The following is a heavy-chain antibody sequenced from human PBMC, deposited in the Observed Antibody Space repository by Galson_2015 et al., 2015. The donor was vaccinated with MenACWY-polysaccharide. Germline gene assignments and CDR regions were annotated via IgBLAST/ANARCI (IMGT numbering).Heavy chain of an antibody. V-gene: IGHV3-30-3*01. CDR3: ARAYCDRTTCYGMDV. D-gene: IGHD2-2*01. Sequence: SLRLSCAASGFTFSRYAMHWVRQAPGKGLEWVAVISYDGTNKYYADFVKGRFTISRDNSKNTVYLQVNSLRAEDTAVYYCARAYCDRTTCYGMDVWGQGTTVTVSS. CDR2: ISYDGTNK. CDR1: GFTFSRYA. J-gene: IGHJ6*02.